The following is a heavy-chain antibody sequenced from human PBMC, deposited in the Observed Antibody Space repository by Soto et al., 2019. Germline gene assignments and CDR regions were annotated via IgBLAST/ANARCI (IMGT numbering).Heavy chain of an antibody. D-gene: IGHD3-10*01. Sequence: QVQLVQSGAEVKKPGSSVKVSCKASGGTFSSYTISWVRQAPGQGLEWMGRIIPILGIANYAQKFQGRVTITADKSTSTAYMELSSLRSEDTAVYYCARVLGSGSYFGRDNWFDPWGQGTLVTVSS. CDR2: IIPILGIA. V-gene: IGHV1-69*02. CDR3: ARVLGSGSYFGRDNWFDP. CDR1: GGTFSSYT. J-gene: IGHJ5*02.